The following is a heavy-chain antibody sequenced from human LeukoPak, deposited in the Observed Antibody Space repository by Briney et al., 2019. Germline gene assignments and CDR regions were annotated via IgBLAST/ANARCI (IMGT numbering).Heavy chain of an antibody. Sequence: ASVKVSCKAFGYTFSSHAMNWVRQAPGQGLELMGWINTNTGIPTYAQGFAGRFVFSLDTSVSTAYLQISSLKAEDTAVYYCARTNYCSNNSCYGFHVDRWGQGTTVTVSS. V-gene: IGHV7-4-1*02. D-gene: IGHD2-2*01. J-gene: IGHJ6*02. CDR2: INTNTGIP. CDR1: GYTFSSHA. CDR3: ARTNYCSNNSCYGFHVDR.